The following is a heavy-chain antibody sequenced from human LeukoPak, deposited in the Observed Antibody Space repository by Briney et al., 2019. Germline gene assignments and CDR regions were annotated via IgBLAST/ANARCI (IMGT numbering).Heavy chain of an antibody. V-gene: IGHV1-46*01. Sequence: GASVKVSCTASGYTFTSYYMHWVRQAPGQGLEWMGIINPSGGSTSYAQKFQGRVTMTRDTSTSTVYMELSSLRSEDTAVYYCASSRYDFWSGYYTGFDYWGQGTLVTVSS. J-gene: IGHJ4*02. D-gene: IGHD3-3*01. CDR2: INPSGGST. CDR3: ASSRYDFWSGYYTGFDY. CDR1: GYTFTSYY.